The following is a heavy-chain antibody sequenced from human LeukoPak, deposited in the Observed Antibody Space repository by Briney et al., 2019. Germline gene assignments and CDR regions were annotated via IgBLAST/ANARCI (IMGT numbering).Heavy chain of an antibody. J-gene: IGHJ6*03. V-gene: IGHV4-34*01. CDR3: ARKGYYYDSSGYYYYPPYYYYYMDV. D-gene: IGHD3-22*01. CDR1: GGSFSSYY. CDR2: INHSGST. Sequence: PSETLSLTCAVYGGSFSSYYWSWIRQPPGKGLEWIGEINHSGSTNYNPSLKSRVTISVDTSKNQFSLKLSSVTAADTAVYYCARKGYYYDSSGYYYYPPYYYYYMDVWGKGTTVTVSS.